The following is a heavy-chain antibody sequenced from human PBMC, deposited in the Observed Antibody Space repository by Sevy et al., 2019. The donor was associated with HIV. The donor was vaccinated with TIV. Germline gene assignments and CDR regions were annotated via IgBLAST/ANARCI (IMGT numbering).Heavy chain of an antibody. J-gene: IGHJ4*02. V-gene: IGHV4-59*08. CDR3: AGENAWGRGYS. Sequence: SETLSLTCTVSGGSITSLYWNWIRQPPGKGLEWIANIYYNGHINYNPSLKSRVTLSLDTAKNQRSLRLSSVTAGDTAMYYCAGENAWGRGYSWGQGTLVTVSS. CDR2: IYYNGHI. D-gene: IGHD1-26*01. CDR1: GGSITSLY.